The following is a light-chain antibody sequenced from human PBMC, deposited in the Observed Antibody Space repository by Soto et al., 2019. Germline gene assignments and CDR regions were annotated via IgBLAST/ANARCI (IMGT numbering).Light chain of an antibody. CDR3: QSYDSSLSEV. Sequence: QPVLTQPPSVSGAPGQRDTISCTGSSSNIGAGYDVHWYQQLPGTAPKLLIYGNSNRPSGVPDRFSGSKSGTSASLAITGLQAEDEADYYCQSYDSSLSEVFGTGTKLTVL. V-gene: IGLV1-40*01. CDR2: GNS. CDR1: SSNIGAGYD. J-gene: IGLJ1*01.